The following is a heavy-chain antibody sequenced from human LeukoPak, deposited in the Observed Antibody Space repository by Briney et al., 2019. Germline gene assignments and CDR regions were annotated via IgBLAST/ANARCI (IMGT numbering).Heavy chain of an antibody. CDR1: SGSISSGGYY. J-gene: IGHJ4*02. D-gene: IGHD6-19*01. V-gene: IGHV4-31*03. Sequence: SETLSLTYTVSSGSISSGGYYWSWIRQHPGKGLEWIGYIYYSGSTYYNPSLKSRVTISVDTSKNQFSLNLSSVTAADTAVYYCARLSSRWYFSPDYWGQGTLVTVSS. CDR2: IYYSGST. CDR3: ARLSSRWYFSPDY.